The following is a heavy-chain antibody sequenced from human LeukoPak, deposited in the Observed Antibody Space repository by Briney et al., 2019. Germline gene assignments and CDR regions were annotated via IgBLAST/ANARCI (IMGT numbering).Heavy chain of an antibody. J-gene: IGHJ4*02. Sequence: GGSLRLSCAGSGFTFSSYSMNWVRQAPGEGLEWVSSISSSSSYIYYADSVKGRFTISRDNAKNSLYLQMNSLRAEDTAVYYCARAVGYCSSTSCYHLDYWGQGTLVTVSS. CDR2: ISSSSSYI. V-gene: IGHV3-21*01. CDR3: ARAVGYCSSTSCYHLDY. D-gene: IGHD2-2*01. CDR1: GFTFSSYS.